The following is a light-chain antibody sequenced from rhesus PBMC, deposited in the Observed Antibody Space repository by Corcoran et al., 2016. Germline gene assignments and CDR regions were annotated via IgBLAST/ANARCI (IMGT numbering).Light chain of an antibody. V-gene: IGKV1-25*01. Sequence: DIQMTQSPSSVSASVGDRVTITCRASQGISSYLAWYQQKPGKAPKLLFNNASTLQSGVPSRFSVSGSGKVFTLTISSLQPEDFASYYFQQYNSLPLTFGGGTKVEIK. CDR3: QQYNSLPLT. J-gene: IGKJ4*01. CDR2: NAS. CDR1: QGISSY.